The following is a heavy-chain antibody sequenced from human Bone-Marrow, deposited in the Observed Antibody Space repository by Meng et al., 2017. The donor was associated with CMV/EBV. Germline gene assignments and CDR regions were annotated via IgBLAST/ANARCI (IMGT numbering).Heavy chain of an antibody. CDR3: ARLITVTNDFDY. Sequence: GESLKISCAASGFTVSSNYMSWVRQAPGKGLERVSVIYSGDSTYYADSVKGQFTISRDNSKNTLYLQMNSLRPEDTAVYYCARLITVTNDFDYWGQGTLVTVSS. J-gene: IGHJ4*02. D-gene: IGHD4-17*01. V-gene: IGHV3-66*02. CDR2: IYSGDST. CDR1: GFTVSSNY.